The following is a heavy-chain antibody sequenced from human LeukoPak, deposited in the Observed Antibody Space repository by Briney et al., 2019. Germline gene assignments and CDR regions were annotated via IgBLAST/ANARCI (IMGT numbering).Heavy chain of an antibody. J-gene: IGHJ4*02. CDR2: ISAYNGNS. V-gene: IGHV1-18*01. CDR1: GGTFSSYA. Sequence: ASVKVSCKASGGTFSSYAISWVRQAPGQGLEWMGWISAYNGNSNYAQKLQGRVTMTTDTSTSTAYMELRSLRSDDTAVYYCARDLPYDFWSGYSPFDYWGQGTLVTVSS. D-gene: IGHD3-3*01. CDR3: ARDLPYDFWSGYSPFDY.